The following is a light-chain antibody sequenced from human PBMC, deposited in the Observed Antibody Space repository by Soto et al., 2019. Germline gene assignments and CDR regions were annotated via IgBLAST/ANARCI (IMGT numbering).Light chain of an antibody. J-gene: IGKJ4*01. Sequence: EIVFTQSPATLSMSPRAIATLSCRASQSVNNFLAWYQQNPGQAPRLLIYDASKRATGIPGRFVGSGSGTDFSLTISSLEPEDFAVYYCQQRSNWPPALSFGGGTKVDIK. V-gene: IGKV3-11*01. CDR3: QQRSNWPPALS. CDR1: QSVNNF. CDR2: DAS.